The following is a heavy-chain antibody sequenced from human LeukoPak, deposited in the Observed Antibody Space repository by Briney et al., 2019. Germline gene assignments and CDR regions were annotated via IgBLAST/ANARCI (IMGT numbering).Heavy chain of an antibody. CDR2: IYYSGST. V-gene: IGHV4-59*01. J-gene: IGHJ6*02. D-gene: IGHD6-13*01. Sequence: SETLSLTCTVSGGFISSYYWSWIRQPPGKGLEWIGYIYYSGSTNYNPSLKSRVTISVDTSKNQFSLKLSSVTAADTAVYYCARVWGAAAGTGTTNYGMDVWGQGTTVTVSS. CDR1: GGFISSYY. CDR3: ARVWGAAAGTGTTNYGMDV.